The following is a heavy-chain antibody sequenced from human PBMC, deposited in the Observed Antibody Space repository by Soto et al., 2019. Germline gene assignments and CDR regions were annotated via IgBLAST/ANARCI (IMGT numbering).Heavy chain of an antibody. V-gene: IGHV1-2*02. CDR3: AGQRSPEGWFDP. D-gene: IGHD3-10*01. CDR2: MHPNNGGT. J-gene: IGHJ5*02. CDR1: GYAFSDYY. Sequence: ASVKVSCKASGYAFSDYYFQWVRQAPGQALEWVGWMHPNNGGTNYAQKFRGRVTMTRDTSITTAFMELNSLRVEDTAIYYCAGQRSPEGWFDPWGQGTLVPVSS.